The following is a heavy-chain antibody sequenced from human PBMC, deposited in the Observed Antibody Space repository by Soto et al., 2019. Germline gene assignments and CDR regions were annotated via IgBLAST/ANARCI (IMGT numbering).Heavy chain of an antibody. D-gene: IGHD2-15*01. J-gene: IGHJ1*01. CDR1: GYTFTSYA. CDR3: ARENLPRYCSGGSCYRYFQH. V-gene: IGHV1-3*01. Sequence: GASVKVSCKASGYTFTSYAMHWVRQAPGQRLEWMGWINAGNGNTKYSQKFQGRVTITRDTSASTAYMELSSLRSEDTAVYYCARENLPRYCSGGSCYRYFQHWGQGTLVTVSS. CDR2: INAGNGNT.